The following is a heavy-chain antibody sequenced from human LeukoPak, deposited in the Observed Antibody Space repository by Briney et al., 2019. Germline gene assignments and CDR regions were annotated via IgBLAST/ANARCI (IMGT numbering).Heavy chain of an antibody. CDR3: ARDSGGGYCSSTSCYGDGMDV. CDR1: GYTFTSYG. Sequence: ASVKVSCKASGYTFTSYGISWVRQAPGQGLEWMGWISAYNGNTNYAQKLQGRVTMTTDTSTSTAYMELRSLRSDDTAVYYCARDSGGGYCSSTSCYGDGMDVWGQGTTVTVSS. V-gene: IGHV1-18*01. CDR2: ISAYNGNT. D-gene: IGHD2-2*01. J-gene: IGHJ6*02.